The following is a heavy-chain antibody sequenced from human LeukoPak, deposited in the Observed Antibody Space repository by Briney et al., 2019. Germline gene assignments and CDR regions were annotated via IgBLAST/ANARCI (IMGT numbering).Heavy chain of an antibody. CDR1: GFTFSSYT. D-gene: IGHD4-17*01. J-gene: IGHJ6*03. Sequence: GGSLRLSCAASGFTFSSYTMNWVRQAPGKGLEWVSCISSSSSTIYYADSVKGRFTISRDNAKNSLYLQMNSLRAEETAVYYCARDRGGQDYGDYLSYYYYMDVWGKGTTVTVSS. CDR3: ARDRGGQDYGDYLSYYYYMDV. CDR2: ISSSSSTI. V-gene: IGHV3-48*01.